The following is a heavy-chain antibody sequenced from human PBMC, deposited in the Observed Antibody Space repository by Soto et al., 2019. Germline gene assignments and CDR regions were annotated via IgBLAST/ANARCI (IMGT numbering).Heavy chain of an antibody. V-gene: IGHV1-69*05. D-gene: IGHD3-16*02. CDR3: SFGGVIAYYFDY. Sequence: ASVKVSCKASGGTFSSYAISWVRQAPGQGLEWMGGINPISGTTNYAQKFQGRVTMTTNTSISTAYMELSSLRSEDTAVYYCSFGGVIAYYFDYWGLGTLVTVSS. CDR1: GGTFSSYA. CDR2: INPISGTT. J-gene: IGHJ4*02.